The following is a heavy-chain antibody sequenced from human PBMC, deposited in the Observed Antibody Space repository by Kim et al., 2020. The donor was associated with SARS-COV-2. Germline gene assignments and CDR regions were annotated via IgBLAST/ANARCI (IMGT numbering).Heavy chain of an antibody. Sequence: GGSLRLSCAAPGFTFGDYAMHWVRQAPGKGLEWVSGISWNSGSIGYADSVKGRFTISRDNAKNSLYLQMNSLRAEDTALYYCAKDIGGLGSYYYYYGMDVWGQGTTVTVSS. CDR1: GFTFGDYA. V-gene: IGHV3-9*01. J-gene: IGHJ6*02. D-gene: IGHD3-16*01. CDR2: ISWNSGSI. CDR3: AKDIGGLGSYYYYYGMDV.